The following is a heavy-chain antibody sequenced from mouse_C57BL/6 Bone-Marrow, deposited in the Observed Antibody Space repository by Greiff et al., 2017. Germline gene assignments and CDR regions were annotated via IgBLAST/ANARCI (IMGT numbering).Heavy chain of an antibody. D-gene: IGHD2-4*01. Sequence: EVMLVESGGGLVQPGGSLKLSCAASGFTFSDYGMHWVRQAPEKGLEWVAYISSGSSTIYYADTVKGRFTISRDNANNTLFLQMTSLRSEDTAMYDCAKSDYDKMAWCAYWGQGTLVTVSA. CDR1: GFTFSDYG. J-gene: IGHJ3*01. CDR3: AKSDYDKMAWCAY. V-gene: IGHV5-17*01. CDR2: ISSGSSTI.